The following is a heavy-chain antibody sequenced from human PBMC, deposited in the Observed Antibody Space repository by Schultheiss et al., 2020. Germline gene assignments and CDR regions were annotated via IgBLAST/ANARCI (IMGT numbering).Heavy chain of an antibody. CDR1: GFTFRDYY. CDR2: ISYDGSNK. J-gene: IGHJ2*01. V-gene: IGHV3-30-3*01. CDR3: ARVLLDSSSPSAWYLDL. Sequence: GGSLRLSCAASGFTFRDYYMSWIRQAPGKGLEWVAVISYDGSNKYYADSVKGRFTISRDNSKNTLYLQMNSLRAEDTAVYYCARVLLDSSSPSAWYLDLWGRGTLVTVSS. D-gene: IGHD3-22*01.